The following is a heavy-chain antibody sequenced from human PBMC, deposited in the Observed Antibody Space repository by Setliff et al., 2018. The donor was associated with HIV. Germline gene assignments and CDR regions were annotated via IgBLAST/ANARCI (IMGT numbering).Heavy chain of an antibody. CDR2: VVEEGHT. J-gene: IGHJ6*02. Sequence: SETLSLTCAVYGGSFSNYYWSWIRQIPGKGLEWIGEVVEEGHTNYNPSLKSRVTISVDTSKKQFSLKVASVTAADTGVYFCARGRVCGDNSCLLRLYYRYGMDAWGPGTAVTVSS. V-gene: IGHV4-34*01. CDR3: ARGRVCGDNSCLLRLYYRYGMDA. CDR1: GGSFSNYY. D-gene: IGHD2-21*01.